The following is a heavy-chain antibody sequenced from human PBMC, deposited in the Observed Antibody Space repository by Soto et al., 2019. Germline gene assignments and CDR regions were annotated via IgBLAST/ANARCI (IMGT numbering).Heavy chain of an antibody. D-gene: IGHD3-3*01. Sequence: SETLSLTCAVYGGSFSGYYWGWIRQPPGKGLEWIGEINHSGSTNYNPSLKSRVTISVDTSKNQFSLKLSSVTAADTAVYYCARGYITIFGVVKSSYYYGMDVWGQGTTVTVSS. CDR2: INHSGST. J-gene: IGHJ6*02. V-gene: IGHV4-34*01. CDR3: ARGYITIFGVVKSSYYYGMDV. CDR1: GGSFSGYY.